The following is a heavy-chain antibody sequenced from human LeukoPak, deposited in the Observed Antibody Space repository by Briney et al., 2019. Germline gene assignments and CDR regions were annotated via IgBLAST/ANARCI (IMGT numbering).Heavy chain of an antibody. V-gene: IGHV4-39*07. D-gene: IGHD2-21*02. CDR2: IYYSGST. Sequence: SETLSLTCSVSGGSISSSSYYWGWIRQPPGKGLEWIGGIYYSGSTYYNPSLKSRVTISVDTSKNQFSLKLSSVTAADTAVYYCARFARYCGGDCYLSRVSNWFDPWGQGTLVTVSS. CDR3: ARFARYCGGDCYLSRVSNWFDP. J-gene: IGHJ5*02. CDR1: GGSISSSSYY.